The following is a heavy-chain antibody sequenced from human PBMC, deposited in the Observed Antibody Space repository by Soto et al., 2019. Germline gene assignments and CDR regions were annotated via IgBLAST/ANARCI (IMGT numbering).Heavy chain of an antibody. J-gene: IGHJ4*02. Sequence: EVQLVESGGGLVQPGGSLRLSCAASGFTVSSNYMSWVRQAPGKGLESVSFIYSGGTTYYSDSVKGRFTISRDSSKNTVFLQMNSLRAEDTAVYYCARGRPGRATDCCLIEYWGQGILVIVSS. CDR3: ARGRPGRATDCCLIEY. V-gene: IGHV3-66*01. CDR1: GFTVSSNY. CDR2: IYSGGTT. D-gene: IGHD2-21*02.